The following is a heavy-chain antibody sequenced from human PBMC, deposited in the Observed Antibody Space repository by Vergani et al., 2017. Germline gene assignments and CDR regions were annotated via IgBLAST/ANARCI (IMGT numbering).Heavy chain of an antibody. D-gene: IGHD3/OR15-3a*01. CDR1: GFNFYGYN. Sequence: QMQLVQSGAEVRKPGASVTVSCEASGFNFYGYNIHWVRQAPGQGLDWMGWINPNSGDTKYAEKFQGRVTMTSDTSIDTAYMELSDLTSDDSAIYYCARGRWRGTGTCFDIWGQGVQVTVSS. J-gene: IGHJ4*02. CDR3: ARGRWRGTGTCFDI. V-gene: IGHV1-2*02. CDR2: INPNSGDT.